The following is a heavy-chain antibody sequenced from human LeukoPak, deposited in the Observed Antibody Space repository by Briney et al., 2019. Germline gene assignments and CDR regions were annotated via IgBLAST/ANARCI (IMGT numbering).Heavy chain of an antibody. Sequence: SGGSLRLSCAASGFTFSNAWMSWVRQTPGKGLEWVCRIKSRTDGGTTDYAAPVKGRFTISRDDSKNTLYLQMNSLKTEDTAVYYCATADSSGWWRGYWGQGTLVTVSS. D-gene: IGHD6-19*01. CDR2: IKSRTDGGTT. CDR1: GFTFSNAW. V-gene: IGHV3-15*01. J-gene: IGHJ4*02. CDR3: ATADSSGWWRGY.